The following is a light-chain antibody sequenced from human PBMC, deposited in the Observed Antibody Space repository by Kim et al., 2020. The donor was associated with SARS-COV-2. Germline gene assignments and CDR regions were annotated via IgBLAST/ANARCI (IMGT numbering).Light chain of an antibody. CDR2: KAS. Sequence: SASVEETVTSTCRASRGVNMWLAWYQQKPGKAPKLLIYKASNLQSGVPPRFSGSGSGTEFTLTITSLQPDDFATYYCQQYNADSSFGGGTKVDIK. V-gene: IGKV1-5*03. J-gene: IGKJ4*01. CDR3: QQYNADSS. CDR1: RGVNMW.